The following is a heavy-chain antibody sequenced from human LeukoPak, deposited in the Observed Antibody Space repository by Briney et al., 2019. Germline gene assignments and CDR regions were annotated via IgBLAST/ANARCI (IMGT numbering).Heavy chain of an antibody. V-gene: IGHV3-23*01. CDR1: GFTFSSYA. CDR2: ISGSGGST. CDR3: AKDSWSGSWQRMDY. D-gene: IGHD6-13*01. Sequence: PGGSLRLSCAASGFTFSSYAMSWVRQAPGKGLEWVSAISGSGGSTYYADSVKGRFTISRDNSKNTLYLQMNSLRAEDTAVYYCAKDSWSGSWQRMDYWGQGTLVTVSS. J-gene: IGHJ4*02.